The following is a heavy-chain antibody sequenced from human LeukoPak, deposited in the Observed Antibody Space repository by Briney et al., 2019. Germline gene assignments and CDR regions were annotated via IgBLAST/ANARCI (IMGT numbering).Heavy chain of an antibody. CDR3: ARLTHRWPSLGAFDI. Sequence: SETLSLTCTVSGGSISSYYWSWIRQPPGKGLEWMGYIYYSGSTNYNPSLKSRVTISVDTSKNQFSLKLSSVTAADTAVYYCARLTHRWPSLGAFDIWGQGTMVTVSS. CDR1: GGSISSYY. CDR2: IYYSGST. V-gene: IGHV4-59*01. J-gene: IGHJ3*02. D-gene: IGHD4-23*01.